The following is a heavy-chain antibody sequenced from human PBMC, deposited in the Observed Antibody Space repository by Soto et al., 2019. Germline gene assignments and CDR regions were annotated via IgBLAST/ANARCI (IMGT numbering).Heavy chain of an antibody. CDR3: ARGRLGYSSSWEWFDP. J-gene: IGHJ5*02. D-gene: IGHD6-13*01. Sequence: QVQLVQSGAEVKKPGSSVKVSCKASGGTFSSYAISWVRQAPGQGLEWMGGLIPIFGTANYAQKFQGRVTITADESTSTAYMELSSLRSEDTAVYYCARGRLGYSSSWEWFDPWGQGTLVTVSS. CDR2: LIPIFGTA. CDR1: GGTFSSYA. V-gene: IGHV1-69*01.